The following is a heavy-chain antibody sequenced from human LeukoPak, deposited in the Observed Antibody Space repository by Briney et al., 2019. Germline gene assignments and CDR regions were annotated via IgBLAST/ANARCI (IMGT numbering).Heavy chain of an antibody. V-gene: IGHV3-9*01. Sequence: GRSLRLSCAASGFTFDDYAMHWVRQAPGKGLEWVSGISWNSGSIGYADSVKGRFTISRDNAKNSLYLQMNSLRAEDTALYYCAKDIGRRGSLYGSSGYYGPGGRDYFDYWGQGTLVTVSS. CDR3: AKDIGRRGSLYGSSGYYGPGGRDYFDY. CDR1: GFTFDDYA. D-gene: IGHD3-22*01. J-gene: IGHJ4*02. CDR2: ISWNSGSI.